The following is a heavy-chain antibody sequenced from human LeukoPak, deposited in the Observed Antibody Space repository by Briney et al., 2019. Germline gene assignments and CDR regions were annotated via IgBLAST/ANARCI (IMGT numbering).Heavy chain of an antibody. Sequence: GGSLRLSCAASGYTFSSYGMHWVRQAPGKGLEWVAVISYDGSNKYYADSVKGRFTISRDNSKNTLYLQMNSLRAEDTAVYYCAKVSGSYSLTLDYWGQGTLVTVSS. CDR3: AKVSGSYSLTLDY. J-gene: IGHJ4*02. D-gene: IGHD3-10*01. CDR1: GYTFSSYG. CDR2: ISYDGSNK. V-gene: IGHV3-30*18.